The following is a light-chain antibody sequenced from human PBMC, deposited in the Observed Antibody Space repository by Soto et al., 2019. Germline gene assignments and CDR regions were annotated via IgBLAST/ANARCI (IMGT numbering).Light chain of an antibody. CDR3: QQYGDSRT. CDR2: RAS. CDR1: QNIYSN. V-gene: IGKV3-20*01. J-gene: IGKJ1*01. Sequence: IVMTQSPATLSVSPGERATLSCRASQNIYSNVAWYQQRPGQAPRLLIYRASTRATGIPDRFSGSGSGTDFTLTISRLEPEDFAVYYCQQYGDSRTFGQGTKVDIK.